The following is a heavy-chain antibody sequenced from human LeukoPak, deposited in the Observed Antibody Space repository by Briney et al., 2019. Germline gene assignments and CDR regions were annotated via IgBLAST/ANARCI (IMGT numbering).Heavy chain of an antibody. CDR3: ARELGSYSSSSQGDY. V-gene: IGHV3-21*01. CDR1: GFTFISYS. J-gene: IGHJ4*02. CDR2: ISSSSNYI. Sequence: PGGSLRLSCAASGFTFISYSMNWVRQAPGKGLEWVSSISSSSNYIYYADSVKGRFTISKDNAKNPVYLQMNSLGAEDTAVYYCARELGSYSSSSQGDYWGQGTLVTVSS. D-gene: IGHD6-6*01.